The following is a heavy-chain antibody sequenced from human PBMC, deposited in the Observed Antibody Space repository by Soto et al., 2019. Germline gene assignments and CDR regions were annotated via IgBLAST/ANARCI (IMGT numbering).Heavy chain of an antibody. CDR2: IYYSGST. Sequence: QVQLQESGPGLVKPSETLSLTCTVSGGSISSYYWSWIRQPPGKGLEWIGYIYYSGSTNYNPPLKSRVTLSVDTSKNQLSLKLSSVTAADTAVYYCARGRGGWFINQLLNAFDIWGQGTMVTVSS. D-gene: IGHD2-2*01. CDR3: ARGRGGWFINQLLNAFDI. V-gene: IGHV4-59*01. J-gene: IGHJ3*02. CDR1: GGSISSYY.